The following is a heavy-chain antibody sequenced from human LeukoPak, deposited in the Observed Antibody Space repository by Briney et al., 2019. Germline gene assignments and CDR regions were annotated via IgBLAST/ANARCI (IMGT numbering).Heavy chain of an antibody. CDR1: GFTFSSSW. CDR2: INSDESIT. CDR3: ARGLVPGSLDY. Sequence: GGSLRLSCAASGFTFSSSWMYWVCQAPGKGLVWVSRINSDESITTYADSVKGRFTISRDNAKNTLYLQMNSLRAEDTAVYYCARGLVPGSLDYWGQGTPVTVSS. V-gene: IGHV3-74*01. D-gene: IGHD3-10*01. J-gene: IGHJ4*02.